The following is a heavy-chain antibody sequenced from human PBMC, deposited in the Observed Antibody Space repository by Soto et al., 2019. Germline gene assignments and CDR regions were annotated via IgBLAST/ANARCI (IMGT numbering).Heavy chain of an antibody. CDR3: ATSASSDH. J-gene: IGHJ4*02. D-gene: IGHD1-26*01. V-gene: IGHV3-30*03. Sequence: GSLRLSCVASGFLFDTYGMHWVRQTPGKGLEWVAIISYDGSHKEYADSVKGRFAISRDNSENTLYLQMNNLGVEDTALYYCATSASSDHWGQGTQVTVSS. CDR2: ISYDGSHK. CDR1: GFLFDTYG.